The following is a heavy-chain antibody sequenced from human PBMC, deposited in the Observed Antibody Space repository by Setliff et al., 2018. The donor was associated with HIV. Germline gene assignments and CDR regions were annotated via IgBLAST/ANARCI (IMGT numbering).Heavy chain of an antibody. D-gene: IGHD3-10*01. Sequence: KPSETLSLTCTVSGGSISSHYWSWIRQPPGKGLEWIGYIYYSGSTNYNPSLKSRVTISVDTSKNQFSLKLSSVTAADTAVYYCARDGPLEGSYRYYYYYMDVWGKGTTVT. CDR1: GGSISSHY. J-gene: IGHJ6*03. V-gene: IGHV4-59*11. CDR2: IYYSGST. CDR3: ARDGPLEGSYRYYYYYMDV.